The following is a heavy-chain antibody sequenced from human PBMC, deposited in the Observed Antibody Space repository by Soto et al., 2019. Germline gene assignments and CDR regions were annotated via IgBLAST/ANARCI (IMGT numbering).Heavy chain of an antibody. Sequence: GGSLRLSCAASGFTFNIYALHWVRQAPGKGLEWVAVISFDGSKKYYSDSVKGRFTISRDNLKNTLYLQMNNLRVEDAALYFCAREDDYGYRYINYGLDVWGQGTTVTVSS. V-gene: IGHV3-30-3*01. J-gene: IGHJ6*02. CDR1: GFTFNIYA. D-gene: IGHD3-16*02. CDR3: AREDDYGYRYINYGLDV. CDR2: ISFDGSKK.